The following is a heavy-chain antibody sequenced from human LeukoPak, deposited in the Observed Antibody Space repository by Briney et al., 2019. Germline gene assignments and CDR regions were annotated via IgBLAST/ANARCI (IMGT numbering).Heavy chain of an antibody. D-gene: IGHD6-13*01. Sequence: PGGSLRLSCAASGFTFSSYAMSWVRQAPGKGLEWVSVIYSGGSTYYADSVKGRFTISRDNSKNTLYLQMNSLRAEDTAVYYCARTGSSWYDYWGQGTLVTVSS. CDR2: IYSGGST. V-gene: IGHV3-53*01. CDR1: GFTFSSYA. CDR3: ARTGSSWYDY. J-gene: IGHJ4*02.